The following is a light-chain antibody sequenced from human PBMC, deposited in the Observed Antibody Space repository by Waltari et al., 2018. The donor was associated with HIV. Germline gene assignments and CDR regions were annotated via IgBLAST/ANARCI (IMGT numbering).Light chain of an antibody. CDR1: QSISSY. J-gene: IGKJ1*01. V-gene: IGKV1-39*01. Sequence: IQMSQSLSSLSASVGDRVTITCRASQSISSYLNWYQHKPGKAPKLLIYAASSLQSGVPSRFSGSGSGTDFTLTISSLQPEDFATYYCQQSYNTPPWTFGQGTKVAFK. CDR2: AAS. CDR3: QQSYNTPPWT.